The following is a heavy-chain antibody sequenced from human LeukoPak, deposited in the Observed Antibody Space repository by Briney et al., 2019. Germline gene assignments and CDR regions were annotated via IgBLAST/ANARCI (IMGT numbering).Heavy chain of an antibody. Sequence: GRSLRLSCAASGFTFDDYAMHWVRQAPGKGLEWVSGVSWNSGNIGYADSVKGRFTISRDNAKNSLYLQMNSLRTEDTAVYYCARGGGNCLDYWGQGTLVAVSS. J-gene: IGHJ4*02. D-gene: IGHD3-16*01. V-gene: IGHV3-9*01. CDR2: VSWNSGNI. CDR3: ARGGGNCLDY. CDR1: GFTFDDYA.